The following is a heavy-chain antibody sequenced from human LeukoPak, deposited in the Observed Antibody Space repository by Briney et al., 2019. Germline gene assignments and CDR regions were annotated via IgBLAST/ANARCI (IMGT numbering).Heavy chain of an antibody. CDR2: INHSGST. CDR1: GGSFSGYY. V-gene: IGHV4-34*01. CDR3: AGRLNGLWGGPYYFDY. J-gene: IGHJ4*02. D-gene: IGHD5-18*01. Sequence: SETLSLTCAVYGGSFSGYYWSWIRQPPGKGLEWIGEINHSGSTNYNPSLKSRVTISVDTSKNQFSLKLSSVTAADTAVYYCAGRLNGLWGGPYYFDYWGQGTLVTVSS.